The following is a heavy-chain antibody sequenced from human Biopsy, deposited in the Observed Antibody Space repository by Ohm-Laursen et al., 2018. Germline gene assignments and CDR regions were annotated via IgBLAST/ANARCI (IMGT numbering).Heavy chain of an antibody. Sequence: ASVKVSCNASGGPSTNYAFSWVRQAPGQGLEWVGRIVPILGHLNYAQRFQGRVSITADKSTSYVFMELSRLTSGDTAVYYCAADADGYYTEFDYWGPGTLVTVSS. CDR2: IVPILGHL. J-gene: IGHJ4*02. CDR1: GGPSTNYA. V-gene: IGHV1-69*04. CDR3: AADADGYYTEFDY. D-gene: IGHD3-3*01.